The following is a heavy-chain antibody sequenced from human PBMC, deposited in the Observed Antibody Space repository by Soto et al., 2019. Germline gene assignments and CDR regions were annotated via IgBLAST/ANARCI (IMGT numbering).Heavy chain of an antibody. CDR1: SVSNAW. J-gene: IGHJ4*02. V-gene: IGHV3-15*07. Sequence: SVSNAWMNWVRQAPGKGLEWVGRIKSKTDGGTTDYAAPVKGRFTISRDDSKNTLYLQMNSLKTEDTAVYYCTTSDAGSSYYWGQGTLVTVSS. CDR2: IKSKTDGGTT. CDR3: TTSDAGSSYY. D-gene: IGHD1-26*01.